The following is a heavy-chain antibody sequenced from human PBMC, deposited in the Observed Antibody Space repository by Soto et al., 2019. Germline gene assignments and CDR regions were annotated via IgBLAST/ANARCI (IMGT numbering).Heavy chain of an antibody. Sequence: EVQLVESGGGLVKPGGSLRLSCAAYGFTFNTYDMNWVRQAPGKGLEWVSSITTSSAYIYYSDSLKGRITISRDNAKNFLFPQKKSPGAEDTALYFCVGLGTARLLRHSWFDTWGQGTLVTVSS. CDR2: ITTSSAYI. J-gene: IGHJ5*02. CDR3: VGLGTARLLRHSWFDT. D-gene: IGHD2-21*01. CDR1: GFTFNTYD. V-gene: IGHV3-21*01.